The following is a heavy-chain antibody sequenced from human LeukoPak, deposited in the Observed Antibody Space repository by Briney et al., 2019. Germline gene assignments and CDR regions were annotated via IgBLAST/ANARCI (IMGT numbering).Heavy chain of an antibody. D-gene: IGHD5-12*01. CDR3: ARGSRAIVATKFARGRYMDV. Sequence: GGSLRLSCAASGFTFSNYAIHWVRQAPGKGLEWVAVISHDGSNKYYADSVKGRFTISRDNSKNTLYLQMNSLRTEDTAVYYCARGSRAIVATKFARGRYMDVWGKGTMVTVSS. CDR2: ISHDGSNK. J-gene: IGHJ6*03. V-gene: IGHV3-30*04. CDR1: GFTFSNYA.